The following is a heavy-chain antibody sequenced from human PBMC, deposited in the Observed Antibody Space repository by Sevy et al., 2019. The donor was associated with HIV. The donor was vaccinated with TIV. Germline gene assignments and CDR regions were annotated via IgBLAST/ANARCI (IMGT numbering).Heavy chain of an antibody. J-gene: IGHJ4*02. CDR2: SSGRGDST. CDR1: GFTFSIYV. Sequence: GESLKISCAASGFTFSIYVMNWVRQPPGKGLEWVAASSGRGDSTYYADSVKGRFTISRDNSKNTVFLQMNRLRPEDSAIYYCAKDSGGSYPWYFDYWGQGTLVTVSS. CDR3: AKDSGGSYPWYFDY. D-gene: IGHD1-26*01. V-gene: IGHV3-23*01.